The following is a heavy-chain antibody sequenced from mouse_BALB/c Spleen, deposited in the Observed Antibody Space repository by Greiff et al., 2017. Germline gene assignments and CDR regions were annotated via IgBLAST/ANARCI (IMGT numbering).Heavy chain of an antibody. CDR3: ARSGNFEDYAMDY. D-gene: IGHD2-1*01. CDR1: GFTFSDYY. CDR2: ISDGGSYT. V-gene: IGHV5-4*02. Sequence: DVMLVESGGGLVKPGGSLKLSCAASGFTFSDYYMYWVRQTPEKRLEWVATISDGGSYTYYPDSVKGRFTISRDNAKNNLYLQMSSLKSEDTAMYYCARSGNFEDYAMDYWGQGTSVTVSS. J-gene: IGHJ4*01.